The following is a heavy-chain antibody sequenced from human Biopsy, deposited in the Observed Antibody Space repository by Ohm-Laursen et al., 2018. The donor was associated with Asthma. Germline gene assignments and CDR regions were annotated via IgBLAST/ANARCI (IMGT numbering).Heavy chain of an antibody. J-gene: IGHJ6*02. CDR1: GYTFNSAG. Sequence: SVKVSCKTSGYTFNSAGITWVRQAPGQGLEWMGWISVYNGNTKVAQKLQDRVPMITVTSTSTAYMELRSLRSDDTAVYFCARAVDYSHYYGIDVWGQGTTVTVS. CDR2: ISVYNGNT. D-gene: IGHD3-10*01. V-gene: IGHV1-18*01. CDR3: ARAVDYSHYYGIDV.